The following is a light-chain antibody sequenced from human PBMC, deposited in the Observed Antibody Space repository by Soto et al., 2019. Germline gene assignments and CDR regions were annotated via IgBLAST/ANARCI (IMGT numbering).Light chain of an antibody. CDR2: GAS. J-gene: IGKJ4*01. V-gene: IGKV3-15*01. CDR3: QQDANWPPLT. Sequence: EIVMTQSPATLSLSPGERAILSCGASPSVGDKVAWYQQKPGQAPRLLIYGASTRATGIPARFSGSGSGTEFTLTISSLPSEDFSIYYCQQDANWPPLTFGGGTRVEIK. CDR1: PSVGDK.